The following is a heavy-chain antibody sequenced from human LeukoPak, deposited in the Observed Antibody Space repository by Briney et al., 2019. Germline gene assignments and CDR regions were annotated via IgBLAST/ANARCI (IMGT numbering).Heavy chain of an antibody. V-gene: IGHV1-46*01. D-gene: IGHD3-10*01. CDR3: ARDKQGGLPLVRGGYFHY. CDR1: GYTFTKYY. Sequence: GASVKVSCKASGYTFTKYYMHWVRQAPGQGLEWMGMINPSGGSTDYAQKFQGRVTTTRDTSTSTVYMELSSLRSEDTAMYYCARDKQGGLPLVRGGYFHYWGQGTLVTVSS. J-gene: IGHJ4*02. CDR2: INPSGGST.